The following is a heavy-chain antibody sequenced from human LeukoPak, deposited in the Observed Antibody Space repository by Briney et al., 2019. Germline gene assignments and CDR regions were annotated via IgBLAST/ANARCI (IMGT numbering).Heavy chain of an antibody. CDR2: GYYSGST. CDR1: GGSISSSSYY. Sequence: SETLSLTCTVSGGSISSSSYYWGWIRQPPGKGLEWIGSGYYSGSTYYNTSLKSRVTISVDTSKNQLSLKLSSVTAADTAVYYCARVPGWLSPYYFDYWGQGTLVTVSS. V-gene: IGHV4-39*07. D-gene: IGHD3-22*01. J-gene: IGHJ4*02. CDR3: ARVPGWLSPYYFDY.